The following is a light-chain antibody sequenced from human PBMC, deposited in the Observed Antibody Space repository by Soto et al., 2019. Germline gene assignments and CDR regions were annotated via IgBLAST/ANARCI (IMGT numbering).Light chain of an antibody. CDR1: SSNIGSNT. V-gene: IGLV1-44*01. Sequence: QSVLTQPPSASGTPGQRVTISCSGSSSNIGSNTVNWYQQLPGTAPTLLIYSNNQRPSGVPDRFSGSKSGTSASLAVNGLQSGDEADDYCAAWDDSLNGPLFGGGTKLTVL. J-gene: IGLJ3*02. CDR3: AAWDDSLNGPL. CDR2: SNN.